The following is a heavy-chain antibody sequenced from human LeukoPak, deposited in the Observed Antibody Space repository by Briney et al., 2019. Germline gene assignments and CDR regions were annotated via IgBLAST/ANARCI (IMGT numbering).Heavy chain of an antibody. CDR1: GFTFSSYG. D-gene: IGHD3-3*01. CDR3: ARGYYNFWSGYRAEYYFDY. J-gene: IGHJ4*02. V-gene: IGHV3-48*04. Sequence: PGGSLRLSCATSGFTFSSYGMHWVRQAPGKGLEWVSYISSSGSTIYYADSLKGRFTISRDNAKNSLYLQMNSLRAEDTAVYYCARGYYNFWSGYRAEYYFDYWGQGTLVTVSS. CDR2: ISSSGSTI.